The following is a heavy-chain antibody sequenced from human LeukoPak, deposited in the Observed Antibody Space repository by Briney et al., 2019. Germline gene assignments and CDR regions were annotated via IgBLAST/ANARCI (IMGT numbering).Heavy chain of an antibody. D-gene: IGHD6-13*01. J-gene: IGHJ5*02. CDR2: ISSSRRYI. V-gene: IGHV3-21*01. CDR3: SRGGYSSRWFPPPCFDP. CDR1: GFTFSSYS. Sequence: PGGSLRLSCAASGFTFSSYSKNWVRQAPRKGLEWDSSISSSRRYIYYEDSVKGRFTISRDNVKHSLYLQMNRLKGEDTAVDYCSRGGYSSRWFPPPCFDPWRQGTGVSVFS.